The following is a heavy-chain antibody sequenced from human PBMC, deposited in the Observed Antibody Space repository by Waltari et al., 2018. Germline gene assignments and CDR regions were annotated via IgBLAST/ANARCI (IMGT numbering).Heavy chain of an antibody. CDR3: ARDDTAHAFDI. Sequence: VQLVESGGGLVQPGGSLRLSCAASGFTFSGYWMPWARPPPGKGLVWVSRINSDGRSTSYADSVKGRFTISRDNAKNTLFLQMNSLRAEDTAVYYCARDDTAHAFDIWGQVTLVTVSS. D-gene: IGHD5-18*01. CDR2: INSDGRST. CDR1: GFTFSGYW. V-gene: IGHV3-74*01. J-gene: IGHJ3*02.